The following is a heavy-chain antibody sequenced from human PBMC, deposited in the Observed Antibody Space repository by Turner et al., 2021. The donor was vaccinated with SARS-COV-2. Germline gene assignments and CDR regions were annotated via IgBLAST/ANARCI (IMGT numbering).Heavy chain of an antibody. J-gene: IGHJ5*02. CDR3: ARHEVNSYDASVYYTSP. Sequence: QLQLQESGPRLVKPSETLSLTCAVTGGHINNNLYSWCWIRQPPGMGLVWIGSVLQTCSTYYKSSRKRRVAISIDTSKNHFSLRLNSVTAADTSVYYCARHEVNSYDASVYYTSPWGQGILFTVSS. V-gene: IGHV4-39*01. CDR1: GGHINNNLYS. D-gene: IGHD3-22*01. CDR2: VLQTCST.